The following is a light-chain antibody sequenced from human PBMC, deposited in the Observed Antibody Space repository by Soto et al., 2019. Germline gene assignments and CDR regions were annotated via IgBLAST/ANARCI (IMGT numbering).Light chain of an antibody. CDR2: EVS. CDR1: SSDVGGYNY. Sequence: QAASVSGSPGQSITISCTGTSSDVGGYNYVSWYQQHPGKAPKLMIYEVSNRPSGVSNRFSGSKSGNTASLTISGLQAEDEADYYCSSYTSSSTRVFGGGTKLTIL. CDR3: SSYTSSSTRV. V-gene: IGLV2-14*01. J-gene: IGLJ3*02.